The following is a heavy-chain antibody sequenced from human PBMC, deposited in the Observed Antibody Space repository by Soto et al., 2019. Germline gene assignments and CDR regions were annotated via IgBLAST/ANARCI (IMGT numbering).Heavy chain of an antibody. Sequence: QIQPVQSGAEVKKPGASVRVSCETSGYTFVSYGISWVRQAPGQGLEWMGWISPYNGNTNYAEKFKDRVTLTTDTSTDTAFLDLRSLTSDDTAVYFCARDQYYFDSSGYYDFWGQGTLVTVSS. J-gene: IGHJ4*02. CDR3: ARDQYYFDSSGYYDF. D-gene: IGHD3-22*01. V-gene: IGHV1-18*04. CDR1: GYTFVSYG. CDR2: ISPYNGNT.